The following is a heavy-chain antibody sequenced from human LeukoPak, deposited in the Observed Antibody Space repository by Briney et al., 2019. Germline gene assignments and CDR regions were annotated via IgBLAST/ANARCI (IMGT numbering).Heavy chain of an antibody. CDR2: IKSKTDGGTT. Sequence: PGGSLRLSCAASGFTFSNAWMSWVRQTPGKGLEWVGRIKSKTDGGTTDYAAPVKGRFTISRDDSKNTLYLQMNSLKTEDTAVYYCTTGQLERPFFDYWGQGTLVTVSS. CDR3: TTGQLERPFFDY. D-gene: IGHD1-1*01. V-gene: IGHV3-15*01. J-gene: IGHJ4*02. CDR1: GFTFSNAW.